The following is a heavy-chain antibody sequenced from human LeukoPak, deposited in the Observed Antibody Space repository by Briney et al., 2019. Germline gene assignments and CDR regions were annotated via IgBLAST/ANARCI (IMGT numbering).Heavy chain of an antibody. CDR3: AKDSRSSTSCYGNWFDP. D-gene: IGHD2-2*01. CDR1: GFTFSSYA. J-gene: IGHJ5*02. V-gene: IGHV3-23*01. CDR2: ISGSGGST. Sequence: GGSLRLSCAASGFTFSSYAMSWVRQAPGKGLEWVSAISGSGGSTYYADSVKGRFTISRDNSKNTLYLQMNSLRAEDTAVYYCAKDSRSSTSCYGNWFDPWGQGTLVTVSS.